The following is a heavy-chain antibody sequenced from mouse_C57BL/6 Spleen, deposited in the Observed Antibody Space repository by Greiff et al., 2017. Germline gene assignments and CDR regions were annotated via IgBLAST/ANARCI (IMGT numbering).Heavy chain of an antibody. CDR1: GYTFTSYW. J-gene: IGHJ3*01. CDR2: IYPSDSET. Sequence: QVQLQQPGAELVRPGSSVKLSCKASGYTFTSYWMAWVKQRPGQGLEWIGNIYPSDSETHYNQKFKDKATLTVDKSSSTAYMQLSSLTSEDSAVYYCASPYYGNFGGFAYWGQGTLVTVSA. CDR3: ASPYYGNFGGFAY. D-gene: IGHD2-10*01. V-gene: IGHV1-61*01.